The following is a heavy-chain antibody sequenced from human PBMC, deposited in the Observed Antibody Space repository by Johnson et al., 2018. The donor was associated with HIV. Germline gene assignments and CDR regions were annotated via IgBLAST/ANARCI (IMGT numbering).Heavy chain of an antibody. Sequence: VQLVESGGSVVRPGGSLRLSCAASGINFGSYWMHWFRQAPGKGLVWVSHIKSDGSYTNYADSVKGRFTVSRDNAKNTLYLQLNSLRAEDTAVYYCARAPRWFNGFDIWGQGTMVTVSS. V-gene: IGHV3-74*02. CDR1: GINFGSYW. D-gene: IGHD4-23*01. CDR3: ARAPRWFNGFDI. J-gene: IGHJ3*02. CDR2: IKSDGSYT.